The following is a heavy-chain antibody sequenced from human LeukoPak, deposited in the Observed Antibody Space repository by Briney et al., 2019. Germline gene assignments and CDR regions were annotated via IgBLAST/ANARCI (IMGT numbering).Heavy chain of an antibody. J-gene: IGHJ4*02. Sequence: GGSLRLSCAASGFTFSSYSMNWVRQAPGKGLEWVSFISSSSNYIYYADSVKGRFIISRDNAKNSLYLQINSLRAEDTAVYYCARDRTYYDILTGYCFDYWGQGTLVTVSS. D-gene: IGHD3-9*01. CDR2: ISSSSNYI. CDR1: GFTFSSYS. V-gene: IGHV3-21*01. CDR3: ARDRTYYDILTGYCFDY.